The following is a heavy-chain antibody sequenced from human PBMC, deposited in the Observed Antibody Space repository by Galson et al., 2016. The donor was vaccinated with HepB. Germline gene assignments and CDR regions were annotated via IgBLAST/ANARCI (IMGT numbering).Heavy chain of an antibody. Sequence: SVQVSCKASGYPFTTYNIDWVRQTPGQRLEWMGWINPANGKTVYSQKFQGRITITRDTSENTDYMELSSLRSEDTAVYYCVRDGGPNSNGVGLIGYFDYWGQGTLVTVSS. V-gene: IGHV1-3*01. CDR3: VRDGGPNSNGVGLIGYFDY. CDR1: GYPFTTYN. CDR2: INPANGKT. D-gene: IGHD2-8*01. J-gene: IGHJ4*02.